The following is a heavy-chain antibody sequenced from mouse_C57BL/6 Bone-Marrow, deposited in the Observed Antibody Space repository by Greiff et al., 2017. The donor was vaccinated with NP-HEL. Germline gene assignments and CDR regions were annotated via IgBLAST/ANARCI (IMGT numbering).Heavy chain of an antibody. Sequence: VQLQQSGAELVRPGASVKLSCTASGFNIKDDYMHWVKQRPEQGLEWIGWIDPENGDTEYASKFQGKATITADTSSNTAYLQLSSLTSEDTAVYYCTAGVITVEEDWGQGTLVTVSA. V-gene: IGHV14-4*01. J-gene: IGHJ3*01. CDR3: TAGVITVEED. D-gene: IGHD2-5*01. CDR1: GFNIKDDY. CDR2: IDPENGDT.